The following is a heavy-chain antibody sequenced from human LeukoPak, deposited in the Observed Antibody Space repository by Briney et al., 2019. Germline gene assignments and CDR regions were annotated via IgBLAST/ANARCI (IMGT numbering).Heavy chain of an antibody. Sequence: ASVKVSCKASGYTFTGYYMHWVRQAPGQGLEWMGWINPNTGVTNYAQKFQGRVTMTRDTSISTAYMELSRLRSDDTAMYYCTSPGNTFYWGQGTLVTVSS. CDR3: TSPGNTFY. CDR1: GYTFTGYY. V-gene: IGHV1-2*02. D-gene: IGHD1/OR15-1a*01. J-gene: IGHJ4*02. CDR2: INPNTGVT.